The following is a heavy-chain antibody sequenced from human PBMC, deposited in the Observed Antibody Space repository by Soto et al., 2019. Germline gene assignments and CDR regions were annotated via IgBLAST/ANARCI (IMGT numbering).Heavy chain of an antibody. D-gene: IGHD5-12*01. Sequence: SETLSLTCTVSGGSISSSSYYWGWIRQPPGKGLEWIGSIFYSGSTYYHPSLKSRVTISVDTSKNQFSLKLYSVTAADTAVYYCASQGRDGYNYVNYFAYWGQGTLVTVSS. V-gene: IGHV4-39*01. J-gene: IGHJ4*02. CDR1: GGSISSSSYY. CDR3: ASQGRDGYNYVNYFAY. CDR2: IFYSGST.